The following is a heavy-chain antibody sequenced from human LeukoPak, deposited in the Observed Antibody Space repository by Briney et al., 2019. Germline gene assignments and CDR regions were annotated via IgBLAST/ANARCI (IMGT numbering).Heavy chain of an antibody. Sequence: GRSPRLSCAASGFTFNSYAMHWVRQAPGKGLEWVAVISNDGRNTYAADSVRGRFTISRDNSKNTLYLQMNSLRIEDTAVYYCVKAEGGSTSWYDFYHYGMDVWGKGTTITVSS. CDR1: GFTFNSYA. CDR2: ISNDGRNT. J-gene: IGHJ6*04. V-gene: IGHV3-30*18. D-gene: IGHD2-2*01. CDR3: VKAEGGSTSWYDFYHYGMDV.